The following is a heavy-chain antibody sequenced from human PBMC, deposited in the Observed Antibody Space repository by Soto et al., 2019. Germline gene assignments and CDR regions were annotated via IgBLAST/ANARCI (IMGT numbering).Heavy chain of an antibody. CDR1: GCTLTKYS. V-gene: IGHV1-24*01. CDR2: FDPVDGET. Sequence: ASVKVSCKVSGCTLTKYSMHWVRQAPGKGLEWMGGFDPVDGETIYAQKFQGRVTMTEDTSTDTACMELSSLRSEDTAVYYCARGYYYGSGGYYYGMDVWGQGTLVTVSS. D-gene: IGHD3-10*01. J-gene: IGHJ6*02. CDR3: ARGYYYGSGGYYYGMDV.